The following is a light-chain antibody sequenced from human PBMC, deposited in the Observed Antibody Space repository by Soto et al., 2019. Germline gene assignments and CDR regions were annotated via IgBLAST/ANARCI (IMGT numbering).Light chain of an antibody. V-gene: IGKV1-5*01. CDR1: QSISRW. J-gene: IGKJ5*01. Sequence: DIQMTQSPSTLSASVGDRVTITCRASQSISRWLAWYQQKPGKAPNALIYDASTLRSGVPSRFSGGGSGTEFTLTIRSLKPDDFATDYCQQYNTYSTFGQGTRLEIK. CDR2: DAS. CDR3: QQYNTYST.